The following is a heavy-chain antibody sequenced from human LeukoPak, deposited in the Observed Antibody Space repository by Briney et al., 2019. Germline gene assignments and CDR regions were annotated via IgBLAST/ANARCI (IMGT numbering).Heavy chain of an antibody. CDR1: GFTFSSYT. CDR3: ARHTAVTSPFDY. CDR2: ISSRSTYI. V-gene: IGHV3-21*01. J-gene: IGHJ4*02. Sequence: GGSLRLSCAASGFTFSSYTLNWVRQAPGKGLEWVSSISSRSTYIYYGDSVKGRFTVSRDNAKNSLYLQMNSLRAEDSAVYYCARHTAVTSPFDYWGQGTLVTVSS. D-gene: IGHD3-10*01.